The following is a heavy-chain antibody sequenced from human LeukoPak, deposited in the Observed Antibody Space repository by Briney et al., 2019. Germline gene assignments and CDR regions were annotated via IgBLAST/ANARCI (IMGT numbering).Heavy chain of an antibody. J-gene: IGHJ4*02. V-gene: IGHV3-43D*03. Sequence: GGSLRLSCAASGFTFDDYAMHWVRQAPGKGLEWVSPISWNGASTYYADSVKGRFTISRDNAKNSLYLQMNSLRAEDTAVYYCARVNYGDYLPSFDYWGQGTLVTVSS. CDR2: ISWNGAST. CDR1: GFTFDDYA. CDR3: ARVNYGDYLPSFDY. D-gene: IGHD4-17*01.